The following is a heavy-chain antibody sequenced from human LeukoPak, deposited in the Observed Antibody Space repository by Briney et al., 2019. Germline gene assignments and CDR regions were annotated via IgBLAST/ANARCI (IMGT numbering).Heavy chain of an antibody. CDR2: ISSSSSYI. CDR1: GFTFSSYS. CDR3: ARRGIATVAMDV. V-gene: IGHV3-21*01. D-gene: IGHD6-13*01. Sequence: GGPLRLSCAASGFTFSSYSMNWVRQAPGKGLEWVSSISSSSSYIYYADSVKGRFTISRDNAKNSLYLQMNSLRAEDTAVYYCARRGIATVAMDVWGKGTTVTVSS. J-gene: IGHJ6*03.